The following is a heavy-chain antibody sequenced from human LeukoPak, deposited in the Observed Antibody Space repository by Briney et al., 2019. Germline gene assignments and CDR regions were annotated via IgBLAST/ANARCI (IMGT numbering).Heavy chain of an antibody. V-gene: IGHV4-59*01. Sequence: PSETLSLTCTVSGGSISSYYWSWIRQPPGKGLEWIGYIYYSGSTNYNPSLKSRVTISVDTSKNQFSLKLSSVTAADTAVYYCARDSRWSGYSHNWFDPWGQGTLVTVSS. D-gene: IGHD4-23*01. CDR3: ARDSRWSGYSHNWFDP. J-gene: IGHJ5*02. CDR1: GGSISSYY. CDR2: IYYSGST.